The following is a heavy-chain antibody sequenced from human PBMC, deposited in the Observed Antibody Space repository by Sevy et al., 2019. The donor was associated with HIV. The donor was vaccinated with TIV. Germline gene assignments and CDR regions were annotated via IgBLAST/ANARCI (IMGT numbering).Heavy chain of an antibody. CDR2: ISGSGGST. CDR3: AKEGIAAAGTTGTGAFDI. Sequence: GGSLRLSCAASGFTFSSYAMSWVRQAPGKGLEWVSAISGSGGSTYYADSVKGRFTISRDNSKNTLYLQMNSLRAEDMAVYYCAKEGIAAAGTTGTGAFDIWGQGTMVTVSS. J-gene: IGHJ3*02. CDR1: GFTFSSYA. V-gene: IGHV3-23*01. D-gene: IGHD6-13*01.